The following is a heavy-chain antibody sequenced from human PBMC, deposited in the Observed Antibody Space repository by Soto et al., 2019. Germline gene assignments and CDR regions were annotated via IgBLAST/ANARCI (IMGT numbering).Heavy chain of an antibody. CDR1: GFTFSNYL. J-gene: IGHJ4*02. CDR3: AKVPLSLKFYDY. V-gene: IGHV3-23*01. Sequence: PGGSLRLSCAASGFTFSNYLMNWVRQAPGKGLEWVSGISGSGTNTYYADSVKGRFTISRDNSKNTLYLQTNSLTAADTAIYYCAKVPLSLKFYDYWGQGTQVTVSS. CDR2: ISGSGTNT.